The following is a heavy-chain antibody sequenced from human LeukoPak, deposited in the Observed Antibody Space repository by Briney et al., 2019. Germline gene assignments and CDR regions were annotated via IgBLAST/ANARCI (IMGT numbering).Heavy chain of an antibody. CDR2: IKQDGSEK. CDR3: ARAPYYYDSSGYYLFDY. J-gene: IGHJ4*02. D-gene: IGHD3-22*01. Sequence: PGGSLRLSCAASGSTFSSYWMSWVRQAPGKGLEWVANIKQDGSEKYYVDSVKGRFTISRDNAKNSLYLQMNSLRAEDTAVYYCARAPYYYDSSGYYLFDYWGQGTLVTVSS. V-gene: IGHV3-7*03. CDR1: GSTFSSYW.